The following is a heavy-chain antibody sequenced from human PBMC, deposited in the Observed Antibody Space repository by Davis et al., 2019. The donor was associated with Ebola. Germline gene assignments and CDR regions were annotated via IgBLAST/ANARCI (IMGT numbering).Heavy chain of an antibody. J-gene: IGHJ6*02. CDR2: ISGSGGST. D-gene: IGHD2-15*01. CDR3: ARRGYCSGGSCYGSGMDV. CDR1: GFTFSSYA. Sequence: GESLKISCAASGFTFSSYAMSWVRQAPGKGLEWVSAISGSGGSTYYADSVKGRFTISRDNSKNTLYLQMNSLRAEDTAVYYCARRGYCSGGSCYGSGMDVWGQGTTVTVSS. V-gene: IGHV3-23*01.